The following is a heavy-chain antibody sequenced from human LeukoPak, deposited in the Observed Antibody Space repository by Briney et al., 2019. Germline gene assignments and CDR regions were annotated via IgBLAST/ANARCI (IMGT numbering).Heavy chain of an antibody. CDR3: AGVRRITMVRGVIPTRYGMDV. J-gene: IGHJ6*02. CDR1: GGSFSGYY. CDR2: INHSGST. V-gene: IGHV4-34*01. Sequence: SETLSLTCAVYGGSFSGYYWSWIRQPPGKGLEWIGEINHSGSTNYNPSLKSRVTISVDTSKNQFPLKLSSVTAADTAVYYCAGVRRITMVRGVIPTRYGMDVWGQGTTVTVSS. D-gene: IGHD3-10*01.